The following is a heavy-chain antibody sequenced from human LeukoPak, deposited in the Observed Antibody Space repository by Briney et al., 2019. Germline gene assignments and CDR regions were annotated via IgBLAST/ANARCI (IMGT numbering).Heavy chain of an antibody. J-gene: IGHJ5*02. CDR2: IYYSGST. CDR1: GGSISSGDYY. Sequence: SQTLSLTCTVSGGSISSGDYYWSWIRQPPGKGLEWIGYIYYSGSTYYNPSLKSRVTISVDTSKNQFSLKLSSVPAADTAVYYCARVRFTVRKENWFDPWGQGTLVTVSS. D-gene: IGHD4-11*01. CDR3: ARVRFTVRKENWFDP. V-gene: IGHV4-30-4*08.